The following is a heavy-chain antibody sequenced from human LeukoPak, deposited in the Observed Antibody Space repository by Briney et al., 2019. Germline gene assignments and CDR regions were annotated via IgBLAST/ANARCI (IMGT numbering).Heavy chain of an antibody. CDR2: ISYDGSNK. J-gene: IGHJ4*02. V-gene: IGHV3-30-3*01. CDR3: ARGLEITGY. D-gene: IGHD1-14*01. CDR1: GFTFSSYA. Sequence: WGSLRLSCAASGFTFSSYAMHWVRQAPGKGLEWVAVISYDGSNKYYADSVKGRFTISRDNSKNTLYLQMNSLRAEDTAVYYCARGLEITGYWGQGTLVTVSS.